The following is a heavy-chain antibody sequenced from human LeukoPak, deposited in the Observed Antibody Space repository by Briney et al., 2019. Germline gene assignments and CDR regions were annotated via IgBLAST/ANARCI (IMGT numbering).Heavy chain of an antibody. Sequence: PGGSLRLSCAASGFTFSSYGMHWVRQAPGKGLEWVAVISYDGSNKYYADSVKGRFTISRDNSKNTLDLQMNGLRAEDTAVYYCARDRVYSSSWFCFDYWGQGALVTVSS. CDR2: ISYDGSNK. CDR1: GFTFSSYG. V-gene: IGHV3-30*03. J-gene: IGHJ4*02. D-gene: IGHD6-13*01. CDR3: ARDRVYSSSWFCFDY.